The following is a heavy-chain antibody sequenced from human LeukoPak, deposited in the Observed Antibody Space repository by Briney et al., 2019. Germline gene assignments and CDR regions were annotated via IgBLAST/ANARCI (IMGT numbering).Heavy chain of an antibody. CDR2: SSAGGGST. J-gene: IGHJ3*02. CDR3: AREGRYYGSGSHRDGFDI. D-gene: IGHD3-10*01. V-gene: IGHV3-23*01. Sequence: GGTLRLSCAASGFTFSYFAMSWVRQAPGKGLEWVSGSSAGGGSTYYADSVKGRFTISRDNAKNSLYLQMNSLTAEDTAIYYCAREGRYYGSGSHRDGFDIWGQGTMVTVSS. CDR1: GFTFSYFA.